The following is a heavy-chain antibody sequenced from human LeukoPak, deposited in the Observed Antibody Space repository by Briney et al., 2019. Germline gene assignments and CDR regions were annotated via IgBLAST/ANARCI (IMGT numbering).Heavy chain of an antibody. CDR2: IYHSGST. CDR1: GGSISSSNW. Sequence: SETLSLTCAVSGGSISSSNWWSWVRQPPGKGLEWIGEIYHSGSTNYNPSLKSRVTISVDTSKNQFSLKLSSVTAADTAVYYCARGGYSITIFGVVITGNWFDPWGQGTLVTVSS. J-gene: IGHJ5*02. D-gene: IGHD3-3*01. CDR3: ARGGYSITIFGVVITGNWFDP. V-gene: IGHV4-4*02.